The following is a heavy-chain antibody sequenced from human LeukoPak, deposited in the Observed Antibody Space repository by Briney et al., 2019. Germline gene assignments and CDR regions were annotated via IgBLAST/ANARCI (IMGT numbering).Heavy chain of an antibody. CDR1: GGSISSGGYY. V-gene: IGHV4-31*03. D-gene: IGHD3-3*01. J-gene: IGHJ3*02. CDR3: ARDRIGNDFWSGLTPGAFDI. CDR2: IYYSGST. Sequence: SETLSVTCIVSGGSISSGGYYWSWIRQPPGKGLEWIGYIYYSGSTYYNPSLKSRVTISVDTSKNQFSLKLSSVTAADTAVYYCARDRIGNDFWSGLTPGAFDIWGQGTMVTVSS.